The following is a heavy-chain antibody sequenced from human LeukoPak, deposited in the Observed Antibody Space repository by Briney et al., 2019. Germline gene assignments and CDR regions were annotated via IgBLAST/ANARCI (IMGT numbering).Heavy chain of an antibody. D-gene: IGHD3-22*01. J-gene: IGHJ4*02. V-gene: IGHV1-69*05. CDR3: ARSPYYYDSSGYSVG. Sequence: SVKVSCKASEGTFSSYAISWVRQAPGQGLEWMGRIIPIFGTANYAQKFQGRVTITTDESTSTAYMELSSLRSEGTAVYYCARSPYYYDSSGYSVGWGQGTLVTVSS. CDR1: EGTFSSYA. CDR2: IIPIFGTA.